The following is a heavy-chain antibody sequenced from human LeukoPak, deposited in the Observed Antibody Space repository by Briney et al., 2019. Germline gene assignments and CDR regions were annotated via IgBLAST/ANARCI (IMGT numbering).Heavy chain of an antibody. CDR2: IYYSGST. Sequence: PSETLSLTCTVSGGSISSYYWSWIRQPPGKGLEWIGYIYYSGSTNYNPSLKSRVTISVDTSKNQFSLKLSSVIAADTAVYYCARDRGGYSYGFDYWGQGTLVTVSS. J-gene: IGHJ4*02. CDR3: ARDRGGYSYGFDY. D-gene: IGHD5-18*01. CDR1: GGSISSYY. V-gene: IGHV4-59*01.